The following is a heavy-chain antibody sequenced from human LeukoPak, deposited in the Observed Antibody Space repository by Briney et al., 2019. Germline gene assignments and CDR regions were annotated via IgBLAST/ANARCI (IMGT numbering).Heavy chain of an antibody. Sequence: SETLSLTCTVSGGSISSGSYYWRWIRQPPGKGLEWIGEINHSGSTNYNPSLKSRVTISVDTSKSQFSLKLSSVTAADTAVYYCASGGHWNLRFDPWGQGTLVTVSS. CDR2: INHSGST. CDR1: GGSISSGSYY. D-gene: IGHD1-7*01. CDR3: ASGGHWNLRFDP. V-gene: IGHV4-39*07. J-gene: IGHJ5*02.